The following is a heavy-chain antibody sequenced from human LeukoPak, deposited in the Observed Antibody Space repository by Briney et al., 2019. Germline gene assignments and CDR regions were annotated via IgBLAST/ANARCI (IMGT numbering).Heavy chain of an antibody. CDR3: AKDFLSSAYSSSWYLDY. D-gene: IGHD6-13*01. Sequence: GGSLRLSCAASEFSFSSYAMRWVRQAPGKGLEWVSGISGSGGSTYYADSVKGRFTISRDNSKNTLYLQMNSLRAEDTAVYYCAKDFLSSAYSSSWYLDYWGQGTLVTVSS. V-gene: IGHV3-23*01. CDR1: EFSFSSYA. J-gene: IGHJ4*02. CDR2: ISGSGGST.